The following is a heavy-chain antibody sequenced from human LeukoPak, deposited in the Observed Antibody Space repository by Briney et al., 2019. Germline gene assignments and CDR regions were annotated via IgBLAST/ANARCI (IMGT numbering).Heavy chain of an antibody. D-gene: IGHD3-22*01. Sequence: SVKVSCKASGGTFSSYAISWVRQAPGQGLEWMGRIIPILGIANYAQKFQGRVTITADKSTSTAYMELSSLRSEDTAVYYCAREGSYYYDSSGYPPGAYYGMDVWGQGTTVTVSS. V-gene: IGHV1-69*04. CDR3: AREGSYYYDSSGYPPGAYYGMDV. CDR1: GGTFSSYA. J-gene: IGHJ6*02. CDR2: IIPILGIA.